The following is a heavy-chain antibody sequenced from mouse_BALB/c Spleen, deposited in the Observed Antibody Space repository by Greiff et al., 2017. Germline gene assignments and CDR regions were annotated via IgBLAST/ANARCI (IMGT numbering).Heavy chain of an antibody. V-gene: IGHV14-1*02. J-gene: IGHJ2*01. CDR3: ARSKLYYFDY. CDR1: GFNIKDYY. D-gene: IGHD3-3*01. Sequence: EVKLQESGAELVRPGALVKLSCKASGFNIKDYYMHWVKQRPEQGLEWIGWIDPENGNTIYDPKFQGKASITADTSSNTAYLQLSSLTSEDTAVYYCARSKLYYFDYWGQGTTLTVSS. CDR2: IDPENGNT.